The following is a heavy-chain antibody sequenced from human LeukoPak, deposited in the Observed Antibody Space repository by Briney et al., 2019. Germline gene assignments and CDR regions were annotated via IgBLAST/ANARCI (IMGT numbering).Heavy chain of an antibody. V-gene: IGHV3-23*01. CDR1: GFTFSSYA. D-gene: IGHD6-19*01. CDR3: AKYTTSSGWFLDY. J-gene: IGHJ4*02. CDR2: ISGSGGST. Sequence: GGSLRLSCAASGFTFSSYAMSWVRQAPGKGLEWVSAISGSGGSTCYADSVKGRFTISRDNSKNTLYLQMNSLRAEDTAVYYCAKYTTSSGWFLDYWGQGTLVTVSS.